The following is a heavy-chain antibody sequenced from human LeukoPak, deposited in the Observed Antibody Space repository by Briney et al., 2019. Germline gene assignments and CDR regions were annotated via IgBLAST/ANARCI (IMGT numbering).Heavy chain of an antibody. CDR3: ARDPAGNRGNFDY. CDR1: GITFNQYR. V-gene: IGHV3-33*01. Sequence: PGRPLRLTCAPSGITFNQYRMHWVRQAPGGGRVCVAGIWYDGTNKYYAESVKGRFTISRDNSRNTLYLQMNSLRVEDTAVYSCARDPAGNRGNFDYWGQGTLVTVSS. D-gene: IGHD6-13*01. CDR2: IWYDGTNK. J-gene: IGHJ4*02.